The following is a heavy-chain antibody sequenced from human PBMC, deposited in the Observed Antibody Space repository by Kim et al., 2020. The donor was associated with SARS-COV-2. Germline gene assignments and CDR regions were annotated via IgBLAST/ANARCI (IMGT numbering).Heavy chain of an antibody. J-gene: IGHJ6*03. CDR1: GFTFSSYS. CDR3: ARPGIAAAGRGYYYYMDV. V-gene: IGHV3-21*01. Sequence: GGSLRLSCAASGFTFSSYSMNWVRQAPGKGLEWVSSISSSSSYIYYADSVKGRFTISRDNAKNSLYLQMNSLRAEDTAVYYCARPGIAAAGRGYYYYMDVWGKGTTVTVSS. CDR2: ISSSSSYI. D-gene: IGHD6-13*01.